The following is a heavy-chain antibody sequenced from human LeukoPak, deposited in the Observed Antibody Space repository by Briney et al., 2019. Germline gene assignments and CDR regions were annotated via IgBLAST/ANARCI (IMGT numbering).Heavy chain of an antibody. V-gene: IGHV5-10-1*01. CDR2: IDPSDSYT. Sequence: GESLKISCKGSGYSFTSYWISWVRQMPGKGLEWRGRIDPSDSYTNYSPSFQGHVTISADKSISTAYLQWSSLKASDTAMYYCARDYYGSGTIDYWGQGTLVTVSS. D-gene: IGHD3-10*01. CDR3: ARDYYGSGTIDY. CDR1: GYSFTSYW. J-gene: IGHJ4*02.